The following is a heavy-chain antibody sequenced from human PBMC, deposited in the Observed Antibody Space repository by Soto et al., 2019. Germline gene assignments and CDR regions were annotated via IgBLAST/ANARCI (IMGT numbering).Heavy chain of an antibody. J-gene: IGHJ6*02. Sequence: SETLSLTCAVVGDSLRGQSWNWIRQSPGKGLEWIGELDQSGGTNYNPSLKSRAIISDDTSKNQFSLTLTSVTAADTAVYYCAREDRYGWSGESLDVWGQGTTVTLSS. CDR2: LDQSGGT. CDR1: GDSLRGQS. D-gene: IGHD3-16*02. CDR3: AREDRYGWSGESLDV. V-gene: IGHV4-34*01.